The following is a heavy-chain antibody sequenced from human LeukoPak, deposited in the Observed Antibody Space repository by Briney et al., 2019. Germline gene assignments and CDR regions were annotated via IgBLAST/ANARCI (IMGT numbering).Heavy chain of an antibody. CDR2: IYYSGST. Sequence: PSETLSLTCSVSGGSLKSYYWNWIRQPPGKGLEWIGYIYYSGSTYYNPSLKSRVTISVDTSKNQFSLKLSSVTAADTAVYYCAREVSWSGSFDYWGQGTLVTVSS. V-gene: IGHV4-59*06. CDR3: AREVSWSGSFDY. J-gene: IGHJ4*02. CDR1: GGSLKSYY. D-gene: IGHD3-3*01.